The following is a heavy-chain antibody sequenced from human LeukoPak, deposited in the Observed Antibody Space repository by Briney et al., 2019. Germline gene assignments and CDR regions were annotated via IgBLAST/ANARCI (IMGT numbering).Heavy chain of an antibody. CDR1: GFTFSDYG. Sequence: PGRSLRLSCAASGFTFSDYGMHWVRQAPGKGLEWEAVISYDEMSKYYADSVKGRFAISRDKSKNTLYLQMNSLRAEDTAVYYCAKDPGYGDLHSYFDYWGQGTLVTVSS. CDR3: AKDPGYGDLHSYFDY. J-gene: IGHJ4*02. D-gene: IGHD4-17*01. V-gene: IGHV3-30*18. CDR2: ISYDEMSK.